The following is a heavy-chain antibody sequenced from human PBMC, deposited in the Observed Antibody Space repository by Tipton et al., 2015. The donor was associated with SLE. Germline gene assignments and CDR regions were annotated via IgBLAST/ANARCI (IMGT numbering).Heavy chain of an antibody. J-gene: IGHJ3*02. CDR3: ARPPRPVGPTGEFDVFDI. CDR1: GGTFKSFA. CDR2: YSAELGTT. V-gene: IGHV1-69*06. D-gene: IGHD1-26*01. Sequence: QLVQSGAEVKKPGSSVRVSCKTTGGTFKSFAINWVRQAPGQGLEWMGGYSAELGTTYTSQHFQDRATITADKSTSTVYMELSSLRSEDTAVYFCARPPRPVGPTGEFDVFDIWGQGTVVTVSS.